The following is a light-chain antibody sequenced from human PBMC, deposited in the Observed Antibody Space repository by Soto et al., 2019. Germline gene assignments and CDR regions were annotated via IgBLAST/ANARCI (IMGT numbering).Light chain of an antibody. J-gene: IGLJ2*01. V-gene: IGLV4-69*01. CDR3: QTWDTGIQV. Sequence: QAVVTQSPSASASLGASVKLTCTLSSGHSSYSIAWHQQQPDKGPRYLMKVNSDDSHNKGDGIPDRFSGSSSGAERYLTISSLQSEDEADYYCQTWDTGIQVFGGGTKVTV. CDR2: VNSDDSH. CDR1: SGHSSYS.